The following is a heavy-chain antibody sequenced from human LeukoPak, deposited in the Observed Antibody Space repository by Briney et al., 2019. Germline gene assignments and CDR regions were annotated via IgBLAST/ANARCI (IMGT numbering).Heavy chain of an antibody. J-gene: IGHJ6*02. CDR3: ARDWINYEFGMDV. CDR2: ISYDGSNK. V-gene: IGHV3-30-3*01. D-gene: IGHD2-2*03. Sequence: PGGSLRLSCAASGFTFSSYAMSWVRQAPGKGLEWVAVISYDGSNKYYADSVKGRFTISRDNSKNTLYLQMNSLRAEDTAVYYCARDWINYEFGMDVWGQGTTVTVSS. CDR1: GFTFSSYA.